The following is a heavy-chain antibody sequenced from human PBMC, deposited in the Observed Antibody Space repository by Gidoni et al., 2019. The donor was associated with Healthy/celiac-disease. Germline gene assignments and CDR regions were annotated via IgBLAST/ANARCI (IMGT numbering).Heavy chain of an antibody. CDR3: ARGPLTVTTLFWFDP. V-gene: IGHV1-46*01. J-gene: IGHJ5*02. D-gene: IGHD4-17*01. CDR1: GYTFTSYY. Sequence: QVQLVQSGAEVKKPGASVPVSCQASGYTFTSYYLHWVRQAPGQGLEWMGIINPSGGSTSYAQKFQGRGTMTRDTSTSTVYMELSSLRSEDTAVYYCARGPLTVTTLFWFDPWGQGTLVTVSS. CDR2: INPSGGST.